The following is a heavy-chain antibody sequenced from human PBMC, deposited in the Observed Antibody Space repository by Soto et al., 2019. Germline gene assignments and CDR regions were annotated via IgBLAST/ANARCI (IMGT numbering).Heavy chain of an antibody. CDR2: ISYSGST. J-gene: IGHJ1*01. Sequence: LCGGSISSGDYYWSWIRQPPGKGLEWIGYISYSGSTYYDPSLKSRLTISVDTSKNQFSLKLTSVTAADTAVYYCVRVTAVGVFQHWGQGTLVTVSS. CDR3: VRVTAVGVFQH. D-gene: IGHD6-19*01. V-gene: IGHV4-30-4*01. CDR1: GGSISSGDYY.